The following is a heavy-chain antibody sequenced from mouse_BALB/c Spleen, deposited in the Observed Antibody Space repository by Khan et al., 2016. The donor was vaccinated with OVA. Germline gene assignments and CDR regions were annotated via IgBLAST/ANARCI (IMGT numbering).Heavy chain of an antibody. J-gene: IGHJ4*01. V-gene: IGHV9-3-1*01. CDR1: GHTFTKYG. Sequence: QIQLVQSGPELKKPGETVKISCKASGHTFTKYGMNWVKQAPGKGLKWMGWINTYTGEPTYADDFNGRFAFSLETSASTAFLQINNLKNEDTATXVWSRPPHFSYVMDNWGQGTSVTVSS. CDR2: INTYTGEP. CDR3: SRPPHFSYVMDN.